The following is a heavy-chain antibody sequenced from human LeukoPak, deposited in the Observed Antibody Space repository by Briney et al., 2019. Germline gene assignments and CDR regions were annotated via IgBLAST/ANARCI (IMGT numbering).Heavy chain of an antibody. V-gene: IGHV4-34*01. CDR3: ARGKDLYGGKGIIDY. CDR2: INHSGST. D-gene: IGHD4-23*01. CDR1: GGSFSGYY. Sequence: SETLSLTRAVYGGSFSGYYWSWIRQPPGKGLEWIGEINHSGSTNYNPSLKSRVTISVDTSKNQFSLKLSSVTAADTAVYYCARGKDLYGGKGIIDYWGQGTLVTVSS. J-gene: IGHJ4*02.